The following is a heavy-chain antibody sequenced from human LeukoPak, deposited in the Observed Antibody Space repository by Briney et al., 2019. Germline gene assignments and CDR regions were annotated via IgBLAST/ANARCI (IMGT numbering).Heavy chain of an antibody. CDR1: GDSINNYY. J-gene: IGHJ5*02. CDR3: ARGSNWLDP. Sequence: PSETLSLTCSVPGDSINNYYWSWIRQPPGKGLEWIGYIYYSGNTNYNPTLKSRVTISKDTSKKQISLNLSSVTAADTAVYYCARGSNWLDPWGQGTLATVSS. CDR2: IYYSGNT. D-gene: IGHD6-6*01. V-gene: IGHV4-59*01.